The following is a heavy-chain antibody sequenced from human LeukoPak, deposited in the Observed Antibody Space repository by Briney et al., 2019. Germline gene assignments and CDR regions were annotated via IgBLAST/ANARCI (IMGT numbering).Heavy chain of an antibody. CDR3: TRLYDSGSKFDY. CDR2: IYSGDST. D-gene: IGHD6-19*01. V-gene: IGHV3-66*01. CDR1: GFTFTTNA. Sequence: PGGSLRLSCAASGFTFTTNAMSWVRQAPGKGLEWVSVIYSGDSTYYADSVKGRFTISRDNSKNTLYLQMNSLRAEDTAVYYCTRLYDSGSKFDYWGQGTPVTVSS. J-gene: IGHJ4*02.